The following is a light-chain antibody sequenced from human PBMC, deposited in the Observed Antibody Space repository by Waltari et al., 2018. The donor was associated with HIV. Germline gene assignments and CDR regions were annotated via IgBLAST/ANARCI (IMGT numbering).Light chain of an antibody. J-gene: IGLJ2*01. V-gene: IGLV7-46*01. CDR1: TGVVTSGQW. CDR2: DTT. Sequence: QAVVTQEPSLTVSPGGPVTLTCASSTGVVTSGQWPYLFQQKPGQAPRPLIYDTTNKHTWTPARCSCSLLGGKAVLTLSGAEPEDEADYYCSLSFGGAAVFGGGTHVTGL. CDR3: SLSFGGAAV.